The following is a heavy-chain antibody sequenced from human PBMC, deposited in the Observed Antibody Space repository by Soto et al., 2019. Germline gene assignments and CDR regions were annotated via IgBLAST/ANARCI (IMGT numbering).Heavy chain of an antibody. J-gene: IGHJ4*02. CDR1: GYTFTSYC. CDR2: ISAYNGNT. Sequence: ASVNVSCKSSGYTFTSYCISWVREAPGQGLEWVGWISAYNGNTNYAQKLQGRVTMTTDTSTSTAYMELRSLRSDDTAVYYCARRVGYGGKGGYYFDYWGQGTLVTVSS. D-gene: IGHD4-17*01. CDR3: ARRVGYGGKGGYYFDY. V-gene: IGHV1-18*04.